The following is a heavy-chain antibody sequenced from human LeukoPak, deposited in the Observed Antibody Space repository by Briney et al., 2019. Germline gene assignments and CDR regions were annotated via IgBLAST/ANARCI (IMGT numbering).Heavy chain of an antibody. D-gene: IGHD3-3*01. V-gene: IGHV3-11*04. Sequence: GGSLRLSCAASGFTFSDYYMSWIRQAPGKGLEWVSYISSSGSTIYYADSVKGRFTISRDNAKNSLYLQMNSLRGEDTAVYYCARVGLRFLEWLLPGHFDYWGQGTLVTVSS. J-gene: IGHJ4*02. CDR1: GFTFSDYY. CDR3: ARVGLRFLEWLLPGHFDY. CDR2: ISSSGSTI.